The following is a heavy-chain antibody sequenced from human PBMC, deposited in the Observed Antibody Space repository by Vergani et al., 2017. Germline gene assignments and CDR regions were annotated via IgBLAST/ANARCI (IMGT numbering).Heavy chain of an antibody. CDR1: GYTFTDYY. CDR3: ARDPAGYCTNGVGFPTLVY. J-gene: IGHJ4*02. CDR2: INPNSGGT. V-gene: IGHV1-2*02. D-gene: IGHD2-8*01. Sequence: QVQLVQSGAEVKKPGASVKVSCKASGYTFTDYYMHWVRQAPGQGLEWMGWINPNSGGTNYAQKFQGRVTMTRDTSISTAYMELSRLRSDDTAVYYCARDPAGYCTNGVGFPTLVYWGQGTLVTVSS.